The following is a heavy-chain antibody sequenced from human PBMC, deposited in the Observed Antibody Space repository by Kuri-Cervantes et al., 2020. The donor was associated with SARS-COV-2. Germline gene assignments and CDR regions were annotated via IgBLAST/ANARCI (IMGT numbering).Heavy chain of an antibody. CDR3: ATPRYCSGGSCYGLFDY. D-gene: IGHD2-15*01. CDR2: MNPNSGNT. J-gene: IGHJ4*02. Sequence: ASVKVSCKASGYTFTSYDINWVRQATGQGLEWMGWMNPNSGNTGYAQKFQGRVTMTRDTSISTAYMELSRLRSDDTAVYYCATPRYCSGGSCYGLFDYWGQGTLVTVSS. V-gene: IGHV1-8*02. CDR1: GYTFTSYD.